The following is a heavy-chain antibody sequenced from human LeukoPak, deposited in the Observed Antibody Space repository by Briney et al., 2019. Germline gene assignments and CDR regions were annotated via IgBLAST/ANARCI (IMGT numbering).Heavy chain of an antibody. CDR3: ARVMYYYDTSGYLDY. CDR2: ISDSSTYT. CDR1: GFSFSDYY. V-gene: IGHV3-11*06. J-gene: IGHJ4*02. D-gene: IGHD3-22*01. Sequence: PGGSLRLSCAASGFSFSDYYLSWIRQAPGKGLEWVSYISDSSTYTNYAASVKGRFTISRDDAKNSLYLQMSSLRVEDTAVYYCARVMYYYDTSGYLDYWGQGTLVTVSS.